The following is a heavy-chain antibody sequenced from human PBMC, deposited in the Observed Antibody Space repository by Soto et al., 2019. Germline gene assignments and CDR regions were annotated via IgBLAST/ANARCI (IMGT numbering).Heavy chain of an antibody. D-gene: IGHD2-2*01. CDR2: TSAHNANP. CDR3: ATLLVPTNIQGASWFDP. V-gene: IGHV1-18*01. CDR1: GYTFTSFG. J-gene: IGHJ5*02. Sequence: ASVKVSCKASGYTFTSFGINWVRQAPGQGLEWMGWTSAHNANPNYAQKFQGRVTMTTDTSTSTAYMELKSLRSDDTAVYYCATLLVPTNIQGASWFDPWGQGTLVTVSS.